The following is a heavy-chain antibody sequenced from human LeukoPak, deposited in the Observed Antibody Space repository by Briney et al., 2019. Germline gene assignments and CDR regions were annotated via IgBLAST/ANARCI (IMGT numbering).Heavy chain of an antibody. CDR2: ISSSGSTI. D-gene: IGHD1-26*01. J-gene: IGHJ4*02. V-gene: IGHV3-11*04. CDR3: ARDQSLGPSVSYYGDN. Sequence: GGSLRLSCAASGFTFSDYYMSWIRQAPGKGLEWLSYISSSGSTIYYADSVKGRFTISRDNAKNSPYLQMNSLRAEDTAVYFCARDQSLGPSVSYYGDNWGQGTLVTVSS. CDR1: GFTFSDYY.